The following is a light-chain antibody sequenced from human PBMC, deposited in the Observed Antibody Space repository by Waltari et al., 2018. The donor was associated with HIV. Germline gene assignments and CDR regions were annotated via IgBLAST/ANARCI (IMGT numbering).Light chain of an antibody. CDR1: QSVTSS. J-gene: IGKJ1*01. Sequence: EIVMTQSPATLSVSPGQRATLSCGASQSVTSSLAWYQQKPGQAPRLLIYDASTRATGIPARFSGSGSGTEFTLTISSLQSEDFAVYYCQQYHNWWAFGQGTKVEIK. CDR3: QQYHNWWA. CDR2: DAS. V-gene: IGKV3-15*01.